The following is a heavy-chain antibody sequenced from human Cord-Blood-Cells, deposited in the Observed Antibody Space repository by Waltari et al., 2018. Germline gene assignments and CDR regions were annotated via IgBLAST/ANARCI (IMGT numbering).Heavy chain of an antibody. J-gene: IGHJ4*02. D-gene: IGHD2-15*01. Sequence: QVQLVQSGAEVKKPGSSVKVSCKASGGTFSSYPNSWVRQATGQGLEWMGGIIPLLGIANYAQKFQGRVTITADESTSTAYMELSSLRSEDTAVYYCAREDCSGGSCYYFDYWGQGTLVTVSS. CDR3: AREDCSGGSCYYFDY. CDR2: IIPLLGIA. CDR1: GGTFSSYP. V-gene: IGHV1-69*04.